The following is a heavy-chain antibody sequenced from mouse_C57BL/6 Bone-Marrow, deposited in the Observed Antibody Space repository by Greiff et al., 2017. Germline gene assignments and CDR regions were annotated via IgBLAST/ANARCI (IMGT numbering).Heavy chain of an antibody. V-gene: IGHV1-69*01. CDR2: IDPSDSYT. D-gene: IGHD2-1*01. CDR3: ARWIYYGDY. J-gene: IGHJ2*01. CDR1: GYTFTSYW. Sequence: VQLQQPGAELVMPGASVKLSCKASGYTFTSYWMHWVKQRPGQGLEWIGEIDPSDSYTNYNQKFKGKSTLTVDKSSSTAYMQLSSLTSEDSAVYYCARWIYYGDYWSQGTTLTVSS.